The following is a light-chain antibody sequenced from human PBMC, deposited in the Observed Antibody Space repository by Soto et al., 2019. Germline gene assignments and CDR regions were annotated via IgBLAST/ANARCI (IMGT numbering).Light chain of an antibody. CDR3: LLYMGSGGV. J-gene: IGLJ2*01. CDR2: STN. Sequence: QTVVTQEPSFSVSPGGTVTLTCGLSSGSVSTSYYPSWYQRAPGQAPRTLIYSTNTRSSGVPDRFSGSILGNKAAPTITGAQADDESDYYCLLYMGSGGVFGGGTKVTVL. CDR1: SGSVSTSYY. V-gene: IGLV8-61*01.